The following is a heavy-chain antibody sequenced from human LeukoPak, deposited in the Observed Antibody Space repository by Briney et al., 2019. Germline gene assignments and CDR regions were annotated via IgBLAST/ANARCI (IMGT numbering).Heavy chain of an antibody. Sequence: GGSLRLSCAASGFTFSSYAMSWVRQAPGKGLEWVSAISGSGGSTYYADSVKGRFTISRENSKNPLYLQMNSLRAEATAVYYCAKGPQPPNWFDPWGQGTLVTVSS. J-gene: IGHJ5*02. CDR1: GFTFSSYA. D-gene: IGHD1-1*01. CDR3: AKGPQPPNWFDP. V-gene: IGHV3-23*01. CDR2: ISGSGGST.